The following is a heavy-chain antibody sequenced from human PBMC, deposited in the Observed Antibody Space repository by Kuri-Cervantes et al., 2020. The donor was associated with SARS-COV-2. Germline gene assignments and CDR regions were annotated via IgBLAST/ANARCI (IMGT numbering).Heavy chain of an antibody. V-gene: IGHV4-39*01. D-gene: IGHD3-9*01. Sequence: GSLRLSCTVSGGPISSSSYYWGWIRQPPGKGLEWIGSIYYSGSTYYNPSLKSRVTISVDTSKNQFSLKLSSVTAADTAVYYCARHVPDWLLNWFDPWGQGTLVTVSS. CDR2: IYYSGST. J-gene: IGHJ5*02. CDR3: ARHVPDWLLNWFDP. CDR1: GGPISSSSYY.